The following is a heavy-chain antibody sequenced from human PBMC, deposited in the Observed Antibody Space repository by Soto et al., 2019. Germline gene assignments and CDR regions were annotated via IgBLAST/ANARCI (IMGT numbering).Heavy chain of an antibody. V-gene: IGHV4-59*01. J-gene: IGHJ5*02. CDR2: IYYSGST. CDR1: GGSISSYY. CDR3: ARDFSYGDYWFDP. Sequence: SETLSLTCTVSGGSISSYYWSWIWQPPGKGLEWIGYIYYSGSTNYNPSLKSRVTISVDTSKNQFSLKLSSVTAADTAVYYCARDFSYGDYWFDPWGQGTLVTVSS. D-gene: IGHD4-17*01.